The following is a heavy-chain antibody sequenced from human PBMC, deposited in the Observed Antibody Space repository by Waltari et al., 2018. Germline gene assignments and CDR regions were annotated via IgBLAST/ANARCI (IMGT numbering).Heavy chain of an antibody. V-gene: IGHV4-38-2*01. J-gene: IGHJ3*02. CDR2: IYHSGST. CDR3: ARHRASLPLAAFDI. Sequence: QVQLQESGPGLVKPSETLSLTCAVSGYSISSGYYWGWIRQPPGKGLEWIGSIYHSGSTYYNPSLKSRVTISVDTSKNQFSLKLSSVTAADTAVYYCARHRASLPLAAFDIWGQGTMVTVSS. CDR1: GYSISSGYY. D-gene: IGHD3-10*01.